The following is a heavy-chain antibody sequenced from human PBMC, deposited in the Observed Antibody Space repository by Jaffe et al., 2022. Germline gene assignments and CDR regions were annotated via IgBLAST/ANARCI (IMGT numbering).Heavy chain of an antibody. CDR2: IIPIFGTA. V-gene: IGHV1-69*05. CDR1: GGTFSSYA. D-gene: IGHD4-17*01. CDR3: ARDPGYDYGDYEGH. Sequence: QVQLVQSGAEVKKPGSSVKVSCKASGGTFSSYAISWVRQAPGQGLEWMGGIIPIFGTANYAQKFQGRVTITTDESTSTAYMELSSLRSEDTAVYYCARDPGYDYGDYEGHWGQGTLVTVSS. J-gene: IGHJ4*02.